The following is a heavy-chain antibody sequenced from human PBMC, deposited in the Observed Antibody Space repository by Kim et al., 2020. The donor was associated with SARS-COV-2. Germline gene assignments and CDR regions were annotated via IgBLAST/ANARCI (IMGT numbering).Heavy chain of an antibody. Sequence: GGSLRLSCVASGFTFDIYAMTWVRQAPGKGLEWVSVIRGGGVNKFYADSVRGRFTISRDNSKNTLFLQMNSLRDEDTALYYCAKVVVMDDYNYYYYYGIDVWGQETTVTVFS. CDR2: IRGGGVNK. J-gene: IGHJ6*02. CDR1: GFTFDIYA. D-gene: IGHD3-16*01. CDR3: AKVVVMDDYNYYYYYGIDV. V-gene: IGHV3-23*01.